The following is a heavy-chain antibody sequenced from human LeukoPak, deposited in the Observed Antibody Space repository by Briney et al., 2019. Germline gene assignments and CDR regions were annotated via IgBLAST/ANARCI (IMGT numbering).Heavy chain of an antibody. D-gene: IGHD3-10*01. J-gene: IGHJ4*02. Sequence: PGGSLRLSCAASGLRFSNSWMNWVRQALGKGLEWVASIKPDGSEKYYVDSVKGRFTISRDNAKNSLFLQMNSLRVEDTAVYYCARGNYDGAGYWGQGTLVIVSS. CDR3: ARGNYDGAGY. CDR1: GLRFSNSW. V-gene: IGHV3-7*01. CDR2: IKPDGSEK.